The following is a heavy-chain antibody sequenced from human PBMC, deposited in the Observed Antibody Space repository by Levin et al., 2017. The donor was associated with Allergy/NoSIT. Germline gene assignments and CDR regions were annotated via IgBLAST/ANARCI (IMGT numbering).Heavy chain of an antibody. CDR2: IYHSGST. CDR3: ARAHCSGGSCYSTYYMDV. CDR1: GGSIRSGGYS. V-gene: IGHV4-30-2*01. D-gene: IGHD2-15*01. J-gene: IGHJ6*03. Sequence: SQTLSLPCAVSGGSIRSGGYSWRWIRQPPGKGLEWIGYIYHSGSTYYNPSLKSRVTISVDRSKNQFSLKLSSVTAADTAVYYCARAHCSGGSCYSTYYMDVWGKGTTVTVSS.